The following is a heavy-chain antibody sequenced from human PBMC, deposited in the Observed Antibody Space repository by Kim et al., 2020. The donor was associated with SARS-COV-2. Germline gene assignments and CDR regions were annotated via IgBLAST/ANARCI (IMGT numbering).Heavy chain of an antibody. CDR3: ARSGPSITGFDY. J-gene: IGHJ4*02. V-gene: IGHV1-18*01. Sequence: TNYAHKHQGRVTMTTDTSTNTAYMELRSLRSDDTAIYYCARSGPSITGFDYWGQGTLVTVSS. CDR2: T. D-gene: IGHD1-20*01.